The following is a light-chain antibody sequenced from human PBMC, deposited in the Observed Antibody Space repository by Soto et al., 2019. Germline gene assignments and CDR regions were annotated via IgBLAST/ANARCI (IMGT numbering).Light chain of an antibody. Sequence: DIVLTQSPGTLSLSPGERATLSCRASQSVRSTSLAWYRQKPGQAPRLLIYGASSRATGIPDRFSGGGSGTDFTLTISRLEPEDFAVYYCQHYGSSPPITFGQGTRLEIK. J-gene: IGKJ5*01. CDR1: QSVRSTS. V-gene: IGKV3-20*01. CDR3: QHYGSSPPIT. CDR2: GAS.